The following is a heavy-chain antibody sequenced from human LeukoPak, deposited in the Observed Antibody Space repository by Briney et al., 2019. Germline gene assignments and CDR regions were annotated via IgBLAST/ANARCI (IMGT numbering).Heavy chain of an antibody. CDR3: AKDGRDWGSYFDY. J-gene: IGHJ4*02. Sequence: PGGSLRLSCAASGFTFSSYVMNWVRQARGKGLEWVSGIDGNGGSTHYADSVRGRFTISRDNSKNTLYLQMNSLRAEDTALYYCAKDGRDWGSYFDYWGQGILVTVSS. D-gene: IGHD2-21*02. V-gene: IGHV3-23*01. CDR2: IDGNGGST. CDR1: GFTFSSYV.